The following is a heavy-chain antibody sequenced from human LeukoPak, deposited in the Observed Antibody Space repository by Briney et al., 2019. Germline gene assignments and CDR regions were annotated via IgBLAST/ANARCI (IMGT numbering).Heavy chain of an antibody. CDR3: ARGKGSVGATDY. Sequence: GGSLRLSCAAPVFTVSSNYMSWVRQAPGKGLEWVSVIYSGGSTYYADSVKGRFTISRDNSKNTLYLQMNSLRAEDTAVYYCARGKGSVGATDYWGQGTLVTVSS. D-gene: IGHD1-26*01. CDR2: IYSGGST. CDR1: VFTVSSNY. J-gene: IGHJ4*02. V-gene: IGHV3-53*01.